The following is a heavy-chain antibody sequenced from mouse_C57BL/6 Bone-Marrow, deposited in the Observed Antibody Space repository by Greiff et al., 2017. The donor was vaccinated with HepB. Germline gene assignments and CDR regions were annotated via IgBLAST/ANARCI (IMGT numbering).Heavy chain of an antibody. CDR1: GYTFTSYW. V-gene: IGHV1-61*01. D-gene: IGHD2-2*01. CDR2: IYPSDSET. CDR3: ARAMVTTLFFDY. Sequence: QVQLKQPGAELVRPGSSVKLSCKASGYTFTSYWMDWVKQRPGQGLEWIGNIYPSDSETHYNQKFKDKATLTVDKSSSTAYMQLSSLTSEDSAVYYCARAMVTTLFFDYWGQGTTLTVSS. J-gene: IGHJ2*01.